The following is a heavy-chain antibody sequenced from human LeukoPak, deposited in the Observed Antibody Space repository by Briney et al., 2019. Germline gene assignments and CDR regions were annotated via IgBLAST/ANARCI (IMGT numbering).Heavy chain of an antibody. J-gene: IGHJ4*02. CDR1: GFSFSNAW. Sequence: GGSLRLSCATSGFSFSNAWMNWVRQAPGKGLEWVGRIRSNSDGGTIDYAASVKDRFTLSRDDSKNTLYLQLNSLQTADTAVYYCARGGEVLDYWGQGTLVTVSS. CDR3: ARGGEVLDY. V-gene: IGHV3-15*07. D-gene: IGHD2-21*01. CDR2: IRSNSDGGTI.